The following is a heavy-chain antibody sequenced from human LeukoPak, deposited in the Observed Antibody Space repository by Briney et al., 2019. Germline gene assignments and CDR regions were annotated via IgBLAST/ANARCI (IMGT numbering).Heavy chain of an antibody. J-gene: IGHJ4*02. V-gene: IGHV3-23*01. Sequence: QSGGSLRLSCAASGFTFSSYAMSWVRQAPGKGLEWVSVISGSGGNTYYADSVKGRFTISRDNSKNTMYLQMISLRAEDTAVYYCARSPKEIFDFWGQGTLVTVSS. CDR3: ARSPKEIFDF. CDR1: GFTFSSYA. CDR2: ISGSGGNT.